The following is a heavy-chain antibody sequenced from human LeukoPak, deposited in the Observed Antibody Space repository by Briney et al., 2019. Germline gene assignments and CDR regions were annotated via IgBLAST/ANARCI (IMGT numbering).Heavy chain of an antibody. Sequence: SETLSLTCTVSGGSIKSYYWSWIRQPPGKGLEWIGQIYYSGSTNYNPSLKSRVTISLDTSKNQFSLKLNSVSAADMAVYYCARAMGGAGTVTDSWGQGTLVTVSS. J-gene: IGHJ5*01. V-gene: IGHV4-59*01. CDR3: ARAMGGAGTVTDS. CDR2: IYYSGST. CDR1: GGSIKSYY. D-gene: IGHD6-13*01.